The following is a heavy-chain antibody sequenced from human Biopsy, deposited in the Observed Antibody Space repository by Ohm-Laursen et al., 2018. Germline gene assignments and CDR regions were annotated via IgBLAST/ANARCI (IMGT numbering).Heavy chain of an antibody. Sequence: GTLSLTCTVSGGSISSHYWSWIRPPPGKGLEWIGYIYNRGSTKYNSSLKSRVTISVDTSKNQFSLTVRSVTAADTAMYYCARGQDSSYLAYGMDVWGQGTTVTVSS. CDR3: ARGQDSSYLAYGMDV. J-gene: IGHJ6*02. CDR1: GGSISSHY. D-gene: IGHD6-19*01. V-gene: IGHV4-59*11. CDR2: IYNRGST.